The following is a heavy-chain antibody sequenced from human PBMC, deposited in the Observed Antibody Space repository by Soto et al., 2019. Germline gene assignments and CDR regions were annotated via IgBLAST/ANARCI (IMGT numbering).Heavy chain of an antibody. CDR3: ASDSYSSGWQ. D-gene: IGHD6-19*01. V-gene: IGHV3-64*01. Sequence: GGSLRLSCAASGFTFSSYAMHWVRQAPGKGLEYVSAISSNGGSTYYANSVKGRFTISRDNSKNTLYIQMGSLRAEDMAVYYCASDSYSSGWQWGQGTLVTVSS. CDR1: GFTFSSYA. CDR2: ISSNGGST. J-gene: IGHJ4*02.